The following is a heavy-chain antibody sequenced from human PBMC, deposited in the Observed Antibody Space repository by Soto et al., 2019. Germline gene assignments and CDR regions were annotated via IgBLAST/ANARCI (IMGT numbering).Heavy chain of an antibody. V-gene: IGHV3-33*01. J-gene: IGHJ6*02. CDR2: IWYDGSNK. CDR3: ASGGSSSMNYYYYGMDV. CDR1: GFTFSSYG. Sequence: LRLSCAASGFTFSSYGMHWVRQAPGKGLEWVAVIWYDGSNKYYADSVKGRFTISRDNSKNTLYLQMNSLRAEDTAVYYCASGGSSSMNYYYYGMDVWGQGTTVTVSS. D-gene: IGHD6-6*01.